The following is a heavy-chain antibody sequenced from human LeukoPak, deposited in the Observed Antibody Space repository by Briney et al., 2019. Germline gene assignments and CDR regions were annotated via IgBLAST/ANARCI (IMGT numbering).Heavy chain of an antibody. J-gene: IGHJ4*02. CDR3: AKHGYSSSWYYFDY. V-gene: IGHV3-23*01. CDR1: GFTFSSYA. D-gene: IGHD6-13*01. CDR2: ISGSGGST. Sequence: GGSLRLSCAASGFTFSSYAMSWVRQAPGKGLEWVSAISGSGGSTYYADSVMGRFTISRDNSKNTLYLQMNSLRAEDTAVYYCAKHGYSSSWYYFDYWGQGTLVTVSS.